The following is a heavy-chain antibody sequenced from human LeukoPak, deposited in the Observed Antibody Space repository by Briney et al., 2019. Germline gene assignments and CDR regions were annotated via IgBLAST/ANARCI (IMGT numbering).Heavy chain of an antibody. V-gene: IGHV4-34*01. CDR3: ARRLSRYCSGGSCYISRYFDY. J-gene: IGHJ4*02. Sequence: SXIRQPPXXGLXXIGEINHSGSTNYNPSLKSRVTISVDTPKNQFSLKLSSVTAADTAVYYCARRLSRYCSGGSCYISRYFDYWGQGTLVTVSS. D-gene: IGHD2-15*01. CDR2: INHSGST.